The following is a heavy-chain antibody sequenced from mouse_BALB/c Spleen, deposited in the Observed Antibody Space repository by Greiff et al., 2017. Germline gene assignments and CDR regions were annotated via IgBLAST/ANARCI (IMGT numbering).Heavy chain of an antibody. CDR2: IDPANGNT. J-gene: IGHJ1*01. D-gene: IGHD1-1*01. Sequence: EVQLQESGAELVKPGASVKLSCTASGFNIKDTYMHWVKQRPEQGLEWIGRIDPANGNTKYDPKFQGKATITADTSSNTAYLQLSSLTSEDTAVYYCARRNYGGYFDVRGAGTTVTVSS. CDR3: ARRNYGGYFDV. V-gene: IGHV14-3*02. CDR1: GFNIKDTY.